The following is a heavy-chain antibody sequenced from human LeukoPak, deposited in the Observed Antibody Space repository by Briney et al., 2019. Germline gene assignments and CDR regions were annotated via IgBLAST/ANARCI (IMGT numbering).Heavy chain of an antibody. CDR1: SESISSDY. D-gene: IGHD3-22*01. V-gene: IGHV4-59*01. CDR3: ARLSDNNSSGDPDTLNL. CDR2: VSYSGRI. J-gene: IGHJ3*01. Sequence: SETLSLTCTVSSESISSDYWSWSRQSPGKGLEWIGFVSYSGRIRYNPSLQRRLTLSIDASRSHFSLKLSSLSAADTAVYYCARLSDNNSSGDPDTLNLWGQGTKVTVSS.